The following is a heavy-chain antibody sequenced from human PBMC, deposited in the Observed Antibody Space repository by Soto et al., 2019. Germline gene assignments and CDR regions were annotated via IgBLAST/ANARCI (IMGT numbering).Heavy chain of an antibody. V-gene: IGHV3-23*01. J-gene: IGHJ4*02. Sequence: GGSLRLSCAASGFTFSSCAMSWVRQAPGKGLEWVSVVSGSGGSTEYADSVKGRFTVSRDNSKNTLYLQMHSRRAEDTAVYYCAKEVTLSFNMIRGDFHYWGQGTVVTVSS. CDR3: AKEVTLSFNMIRGDFHY. CDR2: VSGSGGST. CDR1: GFTFSSCA. D-gene: IGHD3-10*01.